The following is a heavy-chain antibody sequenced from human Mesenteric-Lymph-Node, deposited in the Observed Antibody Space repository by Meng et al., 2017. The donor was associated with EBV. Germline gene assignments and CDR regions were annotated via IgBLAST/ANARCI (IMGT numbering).Heavy chain of an antibody. J-gene: IGHJ4*02. V-gene: IGHV2-5*02. CDR2: IYWDDDK. CDR3: AHARGESPDYYDSSGYLDY. Sequence: QITLKESCPTLLKPTQTLTLTCTFSGFSLSTSGVGVGWIRQPPGKALEWLALIYWDDDKRYSPSLKSRLTITKDTSKNQVVLTMTNMDPVDTATYYCAHARGESPDYYDSSGYLDYWGQGTLVTVSS. CDR1: GFSLSTSGVG. D-gene: IGHD3-22*01.